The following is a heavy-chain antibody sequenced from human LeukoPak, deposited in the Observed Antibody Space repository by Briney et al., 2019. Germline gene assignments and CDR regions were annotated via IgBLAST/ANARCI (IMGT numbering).Heavy chain of an antibody. Sequence: ASVKVSCKASGGTFSSYGISWVRQAPGQGLEWMGWISAYNGNTNYAQKLQGRVTMTTDTSTSTAYMELRSLRSDDTAVYYCARAGGYCSSTSCQGGYWFDPWGQGTLVTVSS. D-gene: IGHD2-2*01. V-gene: IGHV1-18*01. CDR3: ARAGGYCSSTSCQGGYWFDP. J-gene: IGHJ5*02. CDR2: ISAYNGNT. CDR1: GGTFSSYG.